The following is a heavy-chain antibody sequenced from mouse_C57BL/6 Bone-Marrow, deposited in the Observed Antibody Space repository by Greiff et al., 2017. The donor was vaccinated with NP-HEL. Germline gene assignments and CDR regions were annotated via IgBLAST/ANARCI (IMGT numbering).Heavy chain of an antibody. Sequence: VKLQQPGAELVKPGASVKLSCKASGYTFTSYWMHWVKQRPGQGLEWIGMIHPNSGSTNYNEKFKSKATLTVDKSSRTAYMQLSSLTSEDSAVYYCASWIHDYGSSYGYFDVWGTGTTVTVSS. CDR2: IHPNSGST. CDR3: ASWIHDYGSSYGYFDV. CDR1: GYTFTSYW. J-gene: IGHJ1*03. D-gene: IGHD1-1*01. V-gene: IGHV1-64*01.